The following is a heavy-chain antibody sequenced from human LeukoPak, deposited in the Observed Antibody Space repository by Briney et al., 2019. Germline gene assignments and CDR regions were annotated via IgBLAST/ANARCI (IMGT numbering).Heavy chain of an antibody. V-gene: IGHV1-18*01. J-gene: IGHJ4*02. CDR1: GYTFTSYG. CDR2: ISAYNGNT. CDR3: ARYSGWQPDDY. Sequence: ASAKVSCKASGYTFTSYGISWVRQAPGQGLEWMGWISAYNGNTNYAQKLQGRVTMTTDTSTSTAYVELRSLRSDDTAVYYCARYSGWQPDDYWGQGTLVTVSS. D-gene: IGHD6-19*01.